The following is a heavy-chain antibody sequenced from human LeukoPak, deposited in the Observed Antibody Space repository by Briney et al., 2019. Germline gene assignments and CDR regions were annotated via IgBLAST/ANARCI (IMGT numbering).Heavy chain of an antibody. Sequence: GESLQISCKASGYSFNNHWIGWVRQMPGKGLECMGIIYPGDSDTRYSPSFQGQVSISADKSISTPYLQWTSLRASDTAMYYCARGMTGFYTLFDYWGPGTLVTVSS. CDR3: ARGMTGFYTLFDY. J-gene: IGHJ4*02. CDR2: IYPGDSDT. V-gene: IGHV5-51*01. CDR1: GYSFNNHW. D-gene: IGHD3/OR15-3a*01.